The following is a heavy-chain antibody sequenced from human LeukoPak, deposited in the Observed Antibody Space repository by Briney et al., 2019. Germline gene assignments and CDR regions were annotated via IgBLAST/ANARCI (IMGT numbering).Heavy chain of an antibody. J-gene: IGHJ4*02. CDR3: ARGDTAMDFDY. V-gene: IGHV3-21*01. Sequence: GGSLRLSCAASGFTFSSSAMSWVRQVPGKGLEWVSSISSSSSYIYYADSVKGRFTISRDNAKNSLYLQMNSLRAEDTAVYYCARGDTAMDFDYWGQGTLVTVSS. CDR1: GFTFSSSA. CDR2: ISSSSSYI. D-gene: IGHD5-18*01.